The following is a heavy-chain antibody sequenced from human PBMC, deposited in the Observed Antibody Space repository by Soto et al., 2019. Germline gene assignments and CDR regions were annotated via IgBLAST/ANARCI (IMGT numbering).Heavy chain of an antibody. Sequence: QVQLQQWGAGLLKPSETLSLTCAVYGGSFSGYYWTWIRQPPGTGLEWIGEINHSGSTNYNPSLKSRVTISVDTSKNQFYLKLTSVTAADTAVYYCARDTITGLFDYWGQGTLVTVSS. CDR3: ARDTITGLFDY. CDR1: GGSFSGYY. CDR2: INHSGST. V-gene: IGHV4-34*01. J-gene: IGHJ4*02. D-gene: IGHD2-8*02.